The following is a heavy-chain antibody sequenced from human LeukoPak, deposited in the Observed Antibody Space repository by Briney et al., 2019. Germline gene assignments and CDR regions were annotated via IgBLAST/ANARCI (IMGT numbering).Heavy chain of an antibody. CDR3: ARSSSTWTRQLDY. CDR1: GVSISTYY. CDR2: INDSGST. Sequence: KPSETLSLTCAVSGVSISTYYWSWIRQPPGKGLEWIGYINDSGSTNYKPSLKSRVTISIDTSKNQFSLKLNSVTAADTAVYYCARSSSTWTRQLDYWGQGTLVTVSS. J-gene: IGHJ4*02. D-gene: IGHD6-13*01. V-gene: IGHV4-59*01.